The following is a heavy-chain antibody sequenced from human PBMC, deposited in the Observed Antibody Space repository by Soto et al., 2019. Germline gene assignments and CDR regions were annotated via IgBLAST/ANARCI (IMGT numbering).Heavy chain of an antibody. J-gene: IGHJ2*01. D-gene: IGHD3-22*01. CDR1: GASINNNDYY. Sequence: NPSETLSLTCTVSGASINNNDYYWSWIRQTPGKGLEWIGYVYYSGTTDYIPSLKSRLSMSIDKSQNQFTLKLNSVTAADTATYYCARMSYSYDKWYFDLWGRGTLVTVSS. V-gene: IGHV4-30-4*01. CDR2: VYYSGTT. CDR3: ARMSYSYDKWYFDL.